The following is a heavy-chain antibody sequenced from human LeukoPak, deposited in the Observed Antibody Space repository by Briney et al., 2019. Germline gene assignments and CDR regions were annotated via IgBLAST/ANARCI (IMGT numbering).Heavy chain of an antibody. D-gene: IGHD6-19*01. CDR1: AYTFTVYY. CDR2: VNPNSGGR. V-gene: IGHV1-2*07. Sequence: ASVNLSFNSSAYTFTVYYMHWVRHAPGQGLEWMGWVNPNSGGRNYAHEFQGRGTITRDTSISTAYMELSRLRSDDTAVYYCAREGIAVAGTPFDYWGQGTLVTVSS. J-gene: IGHJ4*02. CDR3: AREGIAVAGTPFDY.